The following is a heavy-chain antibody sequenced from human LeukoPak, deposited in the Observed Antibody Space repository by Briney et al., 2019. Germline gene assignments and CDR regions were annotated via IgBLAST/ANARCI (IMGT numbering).Heavy chain of an antibody. CDR1: GGSLSSYY. J-gene: IGHJ3*02. Sequence: SETLSLTCTVSGGSLSSYYWSWIRQPPGKGLEWIGYIYHSGSTYYNPSLKSRVTISVDRSKNQFSLKLSSVTAADTAVYYCARLRSARTLNDAFDIWGQGTMVTVSS. CDR2: IYHSGST. V-gene: IGHV4-59*12. D-gene: IGHD1-1*01. CDR3: ARLRSARTLNDAFDI.